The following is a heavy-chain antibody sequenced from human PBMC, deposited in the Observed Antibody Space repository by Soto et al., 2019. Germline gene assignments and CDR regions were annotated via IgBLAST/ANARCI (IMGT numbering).Heavy chain of an antibody. J-gene: IGHJ6*03. CDR1: GDSVSSNSAA. V-gene: IGHV6-1*01. CDR3: ARVSTVTTGYYYYMDV. CDR2: TYYRSKWYN. Sequence: SPTLSLPCAISGDSVSSNSAAWNWIRQSPSRGLEWLGRTYYRSKWYNDYAVSVKSRITINPDTSKNQFSLQLNSVTPEDTAVYYCARVSTVTTGYYYYMDVWGKGTTVTVSS. D-gene: IGHD4-17*01.